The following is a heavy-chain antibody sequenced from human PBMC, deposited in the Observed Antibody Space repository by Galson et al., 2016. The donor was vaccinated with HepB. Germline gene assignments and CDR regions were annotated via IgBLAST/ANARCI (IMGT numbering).Heavy chain of an antibody. D-gene: IGHD2-8*01. Sequence: SLRLSCAASGFPTFTNFAMNWVRQTPAKGLEWVSGITDNGAYTNYADSVKGRFIISRDKTKNTLFLQMNSLRVEDTAVYYCAKEVYSRAAIPSLDAFDMWGQGTVVTVSS. V-gene: IGHV3-23*01. CDR3: AKEVYSRAAIPSLDAFDM. CDR1: GFPTFTNFA. CDR2: ITDNGAYT. J-gene: IGHJ3*02.